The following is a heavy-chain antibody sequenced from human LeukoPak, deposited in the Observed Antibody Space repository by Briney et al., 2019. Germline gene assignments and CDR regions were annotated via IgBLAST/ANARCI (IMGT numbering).Heavy chain of an antibody. J-gene: IGHJ4*02. V-gene: IGHV3-53*01. D-gene: IGHD2-21*02. CDR2: IYSGGST. CDR1: GFTVSSNY. Sequence: GGSLRLSCAASGFTVSSNYMSWVRQAPGKGLEWVSVIYSGGSTYYADSVKGRFTISRDNSKNMLYLQMNSLRAEDTGVYYCARAPPAYCGGDCYLDYWGQGTLVTVSS. CDR3: ARAPPAYCGGDCYLDY.